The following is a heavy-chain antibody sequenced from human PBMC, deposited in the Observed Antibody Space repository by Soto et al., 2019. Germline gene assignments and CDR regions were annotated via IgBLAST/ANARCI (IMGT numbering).Heavy chain of an antibody. Sequence: QVQLVQSGAEVKEPGASVKVSCKASGYTFTSYGFIWVRKAHGQGPEWMGWISTWNAGRVDAQKFRDRVTMTTDTSTSTAYMELRRLISDDTAAYFCARLNSDYAVAHWGQGNLVTVSS. CDR2: ISTWNAGR. D-gene: IGHD5-12*01. CDR1: GYTFTSYG. CDR3: ARLNSDYAVAH. J-gene: IGHJ5*02. V-gene: IGHV1-18*04.